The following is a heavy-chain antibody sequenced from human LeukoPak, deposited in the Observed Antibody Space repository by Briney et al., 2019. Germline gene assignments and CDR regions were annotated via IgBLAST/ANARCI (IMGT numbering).Heavy chain of an antibody. J-gene: IGHJ4*02. CDR3: AKRSARPKPFDC. Sequence: GGSLRLSCAGSGFTFSNYGMSWVRQAPGKGLEWVSAIDGGGVDTLYADSVKGRFTISRDNSKNTVYLQMNSLSAEDTAIYYCAKRSARPKPFDCWGQGTLVTVSS. CDR2: IDGGGVDT. D-gene: IGHD6-25*01. V-gene: IGHV3-23*01. CDR1: GFTFSNYG.